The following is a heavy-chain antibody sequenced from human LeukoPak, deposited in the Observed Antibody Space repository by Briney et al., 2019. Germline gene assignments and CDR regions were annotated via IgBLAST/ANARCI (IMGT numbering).Heavy chain of an antibody. J-gene: IGHJ4*02. V-gene: IGHV4-59*01. CDR2: IYYSGST. CDR3: ARGGNYYDSSGYYYFDY. CDR1: GGSISSYY. Sequence: PSETLSLTCTVSGGSISSYYWSWIRQPPGKGLEWIGYIYYSGSTNYNPSLKSRVTISVDTSKNQFSLKLSPVTAADTAVYYCARGGNYYDSSGYYYFDYWGQGTLVTVSS. D-gene: IGHD3-22*01.